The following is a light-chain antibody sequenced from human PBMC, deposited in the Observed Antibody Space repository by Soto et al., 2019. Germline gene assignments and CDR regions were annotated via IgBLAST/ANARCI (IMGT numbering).Light chain of an antibody. Sequence: NFMLTQPHYVSETPGKTVTISCTGSSGSIASNYVQWYQQRPGSAPTIVIYEDNQRPSGVPDRFSGTIDSPTNSASLTIAGLKTEDEADYYCQSYDSSSSWVFGGGTKLTVL. CDR1: SGSIASNY. CDR2: EDN. CDR3: QSYDSSSSWV. J-gene: IGLJ3*02. V-gene: IGLV6-57*02.